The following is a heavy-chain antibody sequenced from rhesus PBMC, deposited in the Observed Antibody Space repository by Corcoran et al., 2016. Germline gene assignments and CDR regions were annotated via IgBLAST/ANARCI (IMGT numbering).Heavy chain of an antibody. CDR3: ASLEDSIFDS. Sequence: QVQLQESGPGLVKPSETLSLTCTVSGYFICSGYHWAWICQPPGKGLEYIAFIMGSGGCTNSDPSLQSQVTISKDTSKNQFSLKCNSVTAADTAVYYCASLEDSIFDSWGQGVVVTASS. J-gene: IGHJ6*01. CDR2: IMGSGGCT. CDR1: GYFICSGYH. D-gene: IGHD3-9*01. V-gene: IGHV4-99*01.